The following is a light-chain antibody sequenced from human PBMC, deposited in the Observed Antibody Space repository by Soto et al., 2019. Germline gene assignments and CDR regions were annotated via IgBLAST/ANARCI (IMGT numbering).Light chain of an antibody. CDR2: DAP. V-gene: IGKV1-5*01. Sequence: DLPMAQAPSSLAATLGDRVTITCRASQTVERWMAWYQQKPGKAPKLLISDAPTLERGVPSRFSGSGSGTDFTLTISSLQPDDFATYYCQQYSDYSGTFGQGTKVDIK. J-gene: IGKJ1*01. CDR3: QQYSDYSGT. CDR1: QTVERW.